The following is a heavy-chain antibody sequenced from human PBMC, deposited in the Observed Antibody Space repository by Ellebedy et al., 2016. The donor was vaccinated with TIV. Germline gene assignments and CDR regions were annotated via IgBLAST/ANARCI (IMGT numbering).Heavy chain of an antibody. CDR3: ARGEVLRSLDY. Sequence: AASVKVSCKASAYTFTDYYMHWVRQPPGQGREWMGWINPNSGGTNYAQKFQGWVTITRDTSISTAYMDRSRLTSDDTAVYYWARGEVLRSLDYWGQGTLVTVSS. D-gene: IGHD1-26*01. CDR1: AYTFTDYY. V-gene: IGHV1-2*04. J-gene: IGHJ4*02. CDR2: INPNSGGT.